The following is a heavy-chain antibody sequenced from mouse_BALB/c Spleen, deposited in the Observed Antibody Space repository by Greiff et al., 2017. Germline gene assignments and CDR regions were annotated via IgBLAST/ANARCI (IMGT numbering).Heavy chain of an antibody. Sequence: EVQLQQSGPELVKPGASVKISCKASGYTFTDYNMHWVKQSHGKSLEWIGYIYPYNGGTGYNQKFKSKATLTVDNSSSTAYMELRSLTSEDSAVYYCARWGGSSPYYFDYWGQGTTLTVSS. J-gene: IGHJ2*01. CDR3: ARWGGSSPYYFDY. V-gene: IGHV1S29*02. CDR2: IYPYNGGT. D-gene: IGHD1-1*01. CDR1: GYTFTDYN.